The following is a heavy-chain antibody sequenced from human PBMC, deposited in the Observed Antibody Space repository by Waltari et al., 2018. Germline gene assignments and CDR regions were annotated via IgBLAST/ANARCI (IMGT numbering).Heavy chain of an antibody. CDR3: ASPPLYSSSWFNY. D-gene: IGHD6-13*01. Sequence: QVQLQESGPGLVKPSETLSLTCAVSGYSISSGYYWGWIRQPPGKGLEWIGSIYHSGSTYYNPSLKSRVTISVDTSKNQFSLKLSSVTAADTAVYYCASPPLYSSSWFNYWGQGTLVTVSS. CDR2: IYHSGST. J-gene: IGHJ4*02. V-gene: IGHV4-38-2*01. CDR1: GYSISSGYY.